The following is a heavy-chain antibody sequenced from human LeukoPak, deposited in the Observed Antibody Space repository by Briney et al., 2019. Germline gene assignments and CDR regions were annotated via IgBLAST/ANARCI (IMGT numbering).Heavy chain of an antibody. CDR2: IRSKAYGGTA. CDR3: TRDYYDFWSGYYSPYYYYYYMDV. D-gene: IGHD3-3*01. J-gene: IGHJ6*03. CDR1: GFTFGDYA. V-gene: IGHV3-49*04. Sequence: GGSLRLSCTASGFTFGDYAMSWVRQAPGKGLEWVGFIRSKAYGGTAEYAASVKGRFTISRDDSKSIAYLQMNSLKTEDTAVYYCTRDYYDFWSGYYSPYYYYYYMDVWGKGTTVTVSS.